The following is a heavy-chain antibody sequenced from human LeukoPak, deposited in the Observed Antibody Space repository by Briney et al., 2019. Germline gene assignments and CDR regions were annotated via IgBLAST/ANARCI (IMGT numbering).Heavy chain of an antibody. CDR3: ARIYTETDIAPFDY. CDR1: GFSLSTSGMC. V-gene: IGHV2-70*11. Sequence: SGPTLVNPTQTLTLTCTFSGFSLSTSGMCVSWIRQLPGKALEWLARIDWDDDKYYSTSLKTRLTISKDTSKNQVVLTMTNMDPVDTATYYCARIYTETDIAPFDYWGQGTLVTVSS. CDR2: IDWDDDK. D-gene: IGHD6-13*01. J-gene: IGHJ4*02.